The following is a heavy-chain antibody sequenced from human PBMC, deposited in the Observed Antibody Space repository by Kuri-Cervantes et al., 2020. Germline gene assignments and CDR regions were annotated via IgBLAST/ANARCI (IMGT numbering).Heavy chain of an antibody. CDR3: AKDMILLAVAGQRAIDY. CDR1: GGSVSSGSYW. D-gene: IGHD6-19*01. CDR2: IKSKTDGGTT. Sequence: GGSLRLSCTVSGGSVSSGSYWWSWVRQAPGKGLEWVGRIKSKTDGGTTDYAAPVKGRFTISRDDSRNTLYLQMNSLRPEDTAVYYCAKDMILLAVAGQRAIDYWGQGTLVTVSS. V-gene: IGHV3-15*01. J-gene: IGHJ4*02.